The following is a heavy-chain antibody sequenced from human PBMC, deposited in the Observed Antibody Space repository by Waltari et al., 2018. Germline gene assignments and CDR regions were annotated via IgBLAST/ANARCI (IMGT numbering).Heavy chain of an antibody. CDR3: ARDLAGGSYVQ. J-gene: IGHJ4*02. Sequence: QVQLVQSGAEVKKPGSSVKVSCKASGGTFSSYAISWVRQAPGQGLEWMGGIIPIFGTATYAQKFQCRVTMTTDESTSTGYRERSSLRSEDTAVYYCARDLAGGSYVQWGQGTLVTVSS. CDR1: GGTFSSYA. CDR2: IIPIFGTA. D-gene: IGHD1-26*01. V-gene: IGHV1-69*05.